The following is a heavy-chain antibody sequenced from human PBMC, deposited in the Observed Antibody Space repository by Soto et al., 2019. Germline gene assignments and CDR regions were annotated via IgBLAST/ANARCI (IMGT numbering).Heavy chain of an antibody. CDR2: ISGSGGST. CDR1: GFTFSSYA. CDR3: AKDGPPPSSGWYSKYNWFDP. J-gene: IGHJ5*02. Sequence: VQLLESGGGLVQPGGSLRLSCAASGFTFSSYAMSWVRQAPGKGLEWVSAISGSGGSTYYADSVKGRFTISRDNSKNTLYLQMNSLRAEDTAVYYCAKDGPPPSSGWYSKYNWFDPWGQGTLVTVSS. D-gene: IGHD6-19*01. V-gene: IGHV3-23*01.